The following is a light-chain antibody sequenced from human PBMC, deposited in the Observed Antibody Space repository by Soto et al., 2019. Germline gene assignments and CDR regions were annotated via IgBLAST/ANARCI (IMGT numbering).Light chain of an antibody. CDR3: QSYDSSLSGSV. CDR1: SSNIGAGYD. CDR2: GNN. Sequence: QDVVTQPPSVSGAPGQRVTISCTGSSSNIGAGYDVHWYQQLPGTAPKLLIYGNNNRPSGVPDRFSGSKSGTSASLAITGLQAEDEADYYCQSYDSSLSGSVFGGGTKLTVL. V-gene: IGLV1-40*01. J-gene: IGLJ3*02.